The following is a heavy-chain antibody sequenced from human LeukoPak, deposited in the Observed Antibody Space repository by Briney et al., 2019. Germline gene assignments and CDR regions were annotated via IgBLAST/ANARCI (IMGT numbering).Heavy chain of an antibody. CDR2: IIPIFGIA. CDR1: GGTFSSYA. CDR3: ARSRDYGSGTDY. V-gene: IGHV1-69*04. D-gene: IGHD3-10*01. Sequence: GSSVKVSCKASGGTFSSYAISWVRQAPGQELEWMGRIIPIFGIANYAQKFQGRVTITADKSTSTAYMELSSLRSEDTAVYYCARSRDYGSGTDYWGQGTLVTVSS. J-gene: IGHJ4*02.